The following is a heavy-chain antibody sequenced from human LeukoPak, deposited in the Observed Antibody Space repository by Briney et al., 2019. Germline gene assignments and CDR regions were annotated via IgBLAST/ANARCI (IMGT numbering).Heavy chain of an antibody. CDR3: ARGGVGARRAAFGI. CDR1: GFTVSSNY. J-gene: IGHJ3*02. CDR2: IYSGGST. V-gene: IGHV3-53*01. D-gene: IGHD1-26*01. Sequence: PGGSLRLSCAASGFTVSSNYMSWVRQAPGKGLEWVSVIYSGGSTYYADSVKGRFTISRDNSKNTLYLQMNRLRAEDTAVYYCARGGVGARRAAFGIWGQGTMVTVSS.